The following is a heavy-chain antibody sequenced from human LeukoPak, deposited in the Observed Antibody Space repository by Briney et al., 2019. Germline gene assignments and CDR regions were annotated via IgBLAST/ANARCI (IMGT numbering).Heavy chain of an antibody. CDR3: ARGGGSSSHFDY. V-gene: IGHV4-59*10. CDR2: IYTSGST. J-gene: IGHJ4*02. CDR1: GRSFSGYY. Sequence: SETLSLTCAVYGRSFSGYYWSWIRQPAGKGLEWIGRIYTSGSTNYNPSLKSRVTMSVDTSKNQFSLKLSSVTAADTAVYYCARGGGSSSHFDYWGQGTLVTVSS. D-gene: IGHD1-26*01.